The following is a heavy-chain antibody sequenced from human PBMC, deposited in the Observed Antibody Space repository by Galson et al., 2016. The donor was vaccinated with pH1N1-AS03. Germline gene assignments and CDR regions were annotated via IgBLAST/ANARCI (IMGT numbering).Heavy chain of an antibody. Sequence: SLRLSCAASGFTFRNYAMSWVRQAPGKGLEWVSGITGNGDSTYIADSVKGRFTISRDNSKNTLYLQMISLRDEDTAVFYCAKGGFGPEYYYDGMDVWGQGTTVTVSS. D-gene: IGHD3-16*01. J-gene: IGHJ6*02. CDR2: ITGNGDST. CDR3: AKGGFGPEYYYDGMDV. CDR1: GFTFRNYA. V-gene: IGHV3-23*01.